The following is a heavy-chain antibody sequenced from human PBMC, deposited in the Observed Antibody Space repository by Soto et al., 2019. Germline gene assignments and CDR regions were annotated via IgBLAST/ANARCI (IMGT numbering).Heavy chain of an antibody. V-gene: IGHV5-51*01. CDR1: GYSFTSYW. CDR2: IYPGDSDT. D-gene: IGHD5-12*01. Sequence: PGESLKISCKASGYSFTSYWIGWVRQMPGKGLEWMGIIYPGDSDTRYRPSLLGQVTISADKSISNAYLQWSSLKASDTAIYYCARAIEMATIGWFDPWGQGTLVTVSS. J-gene: IGHJ5*02. CDR3: ARAIEMATIGWFDP.